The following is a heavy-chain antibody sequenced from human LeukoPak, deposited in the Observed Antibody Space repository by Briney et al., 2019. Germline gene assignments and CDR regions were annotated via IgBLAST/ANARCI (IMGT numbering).Heavy chain of an antibody. CDR3: ATQASVRVMVALTRRC. J-gene: IGHJ4*02. CDR1: GFTFSSYV. CDR2: ISGSGGST. V-gene: IGHV3-23*01. D-gene: IGHD2-15*01. Sequence: PRGSLRVSCAASGFTFSSYVLSWVRQAPGKGLEWVSAISGSGGSTYYADSVKGRFTISRDNSKNTLYLQMNSLRAEDTAVYYCATQASVRVMVALTRRCWGPGWLVTVPS.